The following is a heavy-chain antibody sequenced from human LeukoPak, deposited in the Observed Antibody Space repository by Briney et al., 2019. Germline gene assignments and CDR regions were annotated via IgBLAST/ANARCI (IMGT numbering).Heavy chain of an antibody. D-gene: IGHD6-19*01. J-gene: IGHJ4*02. Sequence: PGGSLRLPCPASGFTFSRYGMNWVRQAPGKGLEWVSTVSGSGGTTYYADSVRGRFTISRDNSKNTLYLQMNSLRDEDTAVYYCAKAREWLVNSYYFDYWGQGTLVIVSS. CDR3: AKAREWLVNSYYFDY. CDR1: GFTFSRYG. CDR2: VSGSGGTT. V-gene: IGHV3-23*01.